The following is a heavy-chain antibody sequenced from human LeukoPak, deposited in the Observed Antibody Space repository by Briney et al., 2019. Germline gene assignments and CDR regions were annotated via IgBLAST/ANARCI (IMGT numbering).Heavy chain of an antibody. D-gene: IGHD3-22*01. J-gene: IGHJ4*02. Sequence: SSETLSLTCTVSGGSISSYYWSWIRQPPGKGLEWIGYIYYSGSTNYNPSLKSRVTIPVDTSKNQFSLKLSSVTAADTAVYYCARVYYYDSSGYSHTFDYWGQGTLVTVSS. V-gene: IGHV4-59*01. CDR3: ARVYYYDSSGYSHTFDY. CDR1: GGSISSYY. CDR2: IYYSGST.